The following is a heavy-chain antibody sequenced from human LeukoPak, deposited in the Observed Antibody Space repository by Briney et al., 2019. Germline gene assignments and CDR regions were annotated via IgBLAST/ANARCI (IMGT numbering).Heavy chain of an antibody. CDR3: ARAQWRTYSYYYMDV. CDR2: IYSGGST. D-gene: IGHD6-19*01. Sequence: GGSLRLSCAASGFTVSFNYMSWVRQAPGKGLEWISVIYSGGSTYYADSVKGRFAISRDDSKNTLYLQMNSLRAEDTAIYYCARAQWRTYSYYYMDVWGKGTTVTVSS. J-gene: IGHJ6*03. V-gene: IGHV3-53*01. CDR1: GFTVSFNY.